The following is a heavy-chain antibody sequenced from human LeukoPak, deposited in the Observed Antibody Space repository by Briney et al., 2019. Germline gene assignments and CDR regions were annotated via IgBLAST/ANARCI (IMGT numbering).Heavy chain of an antibody. D-gene: IGHD2-2*01. J-gene: IGHJ4*02. CDR3: ARGVVVPAASSPHFDY. V-gene: IGHV3-21*01. CDR1: GFTFSSYS. CDR2: ISSSSSYL. Sequence: GGSLRLSCAASGFTFSSYSMNWVRQAPGKGLEWVSSISSSSSYLYYADSVKGRFTISRDNAKNSLYLQMNSLRAEDTAVYYCARGVVVPAASSPHFDYWGQGTLVTVSS.